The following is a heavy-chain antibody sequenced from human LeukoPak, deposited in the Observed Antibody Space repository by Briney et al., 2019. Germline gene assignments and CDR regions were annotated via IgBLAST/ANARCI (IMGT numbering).Heavy chain of an antibody. Sequence: SQTLSLTCTVSGASISRGFSYWTWIRQPAGKGLEWIGRIYTSGSTNYNPSLKSRVTISVDTSKNQFSLKLSSVTAADTAVYYCARGGRGAAGTRWLYWGQGTLVTVSS. CDR3: ARGGRGAAGTRWLY. D-gene: IGHD6-13*01. CDR2: IYTSGST. J-gene: IGHJ4*02. CDR1: GASISRGFSY. V-gene: IGHV4-61*02.